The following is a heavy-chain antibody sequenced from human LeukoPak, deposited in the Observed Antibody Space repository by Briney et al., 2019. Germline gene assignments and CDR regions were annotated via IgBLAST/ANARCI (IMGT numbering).Heavy chain of an antibody. D-gene: IGHD3-10*01. J-gene: IGHJ4*02. CDR2: IKQDGTEK. Sequence: GGSLRLSCAASGFTFSPYWMSWVRQAPGKGLEWVANIKQDGTEKYYVDSVRGRFTISRDNAKNSLYLQMNSLRAEDTAVYYCARGRGSGTNYKIPFFDYWGQGTLVTVSS. V-gene: IGHV3-7*04. CDR1: GFTFSPYW. CDR3: ARGRGSGTNYKIPFFDY.